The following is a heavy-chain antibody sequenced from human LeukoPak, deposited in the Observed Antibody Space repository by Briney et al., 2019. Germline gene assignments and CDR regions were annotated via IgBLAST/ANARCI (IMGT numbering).Heavy chain of an antibody. CDR3: ARGGGSGYYDFDY. CDR1: GGSISSGSYY. CDR2: IYTSGST. D-gene: IGHD3-22*01. V-gene: IGHV4-61*02. Sequence: SGTLSLTCTVSGGSISSGSYYWSCIRQPAGKGLEWIGRIYTSGSTNYNPSLKSRVAISVDKSKNHFYLNLTSVTAADTAVYYCARGGGSGYYDFDYWGQGTLVTVSS. J-gene: IGHJ4*02.